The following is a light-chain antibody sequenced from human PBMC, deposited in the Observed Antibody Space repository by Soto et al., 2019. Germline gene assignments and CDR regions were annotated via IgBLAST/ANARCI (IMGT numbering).Light chain of an antibody. CDR1: QNVNSN. CDR2: GAS. Sequence: EIMMTQSPASLTVTPGERSTLSCRASQNVNSNLAWYQQKRGQAPRLLISGASSRATGIPDRFSGSGSGTDFTLTISRLEAEDFAVYYCQQYGGSPPTFGQGTKV. J-gene: IGKJ1*01. V-gene: IGKV3-20*01. CDR3: QQYGGSPPT.